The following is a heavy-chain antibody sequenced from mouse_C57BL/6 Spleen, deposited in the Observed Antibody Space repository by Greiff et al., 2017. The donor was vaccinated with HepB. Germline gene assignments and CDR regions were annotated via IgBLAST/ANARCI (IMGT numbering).Heavy chain of an antibody. Sequence: EVQLQQSGPELVKPGASVKISCKASGYTFTDYYMNWVKQSHGKSLEWIGDINPNNGGTSYNQKFKGKATLTVDKSSSTAYMELRSLTSEDSAVYYCARGGYHGFAYWGQGTLVTVSA. V-gene: IGHV1-26*01. CDR1: GYTFTDYY. J-gene: IGHJ3*01. D-gene: IGHD2-2*01. CDR3: ARGGYHGFAY. CDR2: INPNNGGT.